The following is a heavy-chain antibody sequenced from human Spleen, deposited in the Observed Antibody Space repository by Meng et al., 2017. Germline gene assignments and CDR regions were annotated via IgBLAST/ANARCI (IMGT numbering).Heavy chain of an antibody. J-gene: IGHJ6*02. CDR2: IKEDGSAK. Sequence: GESLKISCAASGFTFSSYWMNWVRQAPGKGLEWVANIKEDGSAKYYVDSVKGRFTISRDNAKNSLYLQMNSLRAEDTAVYYCSRAVYDYYDGMDVWGQGTTVTVSS. CDR3: SRAVYDYYDGMDV. V-gene: IGHV3-7*01. CDR1: GFTFSSYW.